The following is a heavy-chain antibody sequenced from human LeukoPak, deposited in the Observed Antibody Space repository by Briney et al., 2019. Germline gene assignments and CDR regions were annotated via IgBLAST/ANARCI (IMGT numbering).Heavy chain of an antibody. Sequence: PSETLSLTCTVSGGSISSYYWSWIRQPPGKGLEGIGYIYYSGSTNYNPSLKSRVTISVDTSKNQFSLKLSSVSAADTAVYFCARENYGDHYGSFDIWGQGTMVPVS. CDR3: ARENYGDHYGSFDI. CDR1: GGSISSYY. J-gene: IGHJ3*02. D-gene: IGHD4-17*01. CDR2: IYYSGST. V-gene: IGHV4-59*01.